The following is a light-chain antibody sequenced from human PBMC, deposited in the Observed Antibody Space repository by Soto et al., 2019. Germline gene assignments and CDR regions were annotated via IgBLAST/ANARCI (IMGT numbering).Light chain of an antibody. CDR3: SLYTSSSTVV. Sequence: QSVLTQPTSVSGSPGQSVTISCTGTSSDVGSYNRVSWYQQPPGTAPKLMIYEVSNRPSGVPDRFSGSKSGNTASLTISGLQAEDEADYYCSLYTSSSTVVFGGGTKLTVL. V-gene: IGLV2-18*01. CDR2: EVS. CDR1: SSDVGSYNR. J-gene: IGLJ2*01.